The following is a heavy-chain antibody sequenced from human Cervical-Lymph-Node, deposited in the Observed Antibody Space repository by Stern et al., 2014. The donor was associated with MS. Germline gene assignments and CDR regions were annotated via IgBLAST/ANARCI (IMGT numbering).Heavy chain of an antibody. Sequence: EVQLVESGGGLVQPGRSLRLSCAASGFNFDDYGMHWVRQAPGKGLEWVSSITWTGGRNFYADSVRGRFTISRDNAKNSLFLHMSSLSADDTAIYYCTKELEVRSGYPNGGMDVWGQGTTVTVSS. CDR1: GFNFDDYG. CDR2: ITWTGGRN. V-gene: IGHV3-9*01. CDR3: TKELEVRSGYPNGGMDV. J-gene: IGHJ6*02. D-gene: IGHD3-3*01.